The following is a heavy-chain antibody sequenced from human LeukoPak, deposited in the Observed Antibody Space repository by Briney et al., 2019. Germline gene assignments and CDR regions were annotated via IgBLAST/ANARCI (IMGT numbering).Heavy chain of an antibody. CDR1: GGSISSYY. J-gene: IGHJ5*02. D-gene: IGHD1-1*01. CDR2: IHYSGST. Sequence: SETLSLTCTVSGGSISSYYWSWIRQPPGKGPEWIGYIHYSGSTNYNPSLKSRVTISVDTSKNQFSLKLSSVTAADTAVYYCARGGGTWFDPWGQGTLVTVS. V-gene: IGHV4-59*12. CDR3: ARGGGTWFDP.